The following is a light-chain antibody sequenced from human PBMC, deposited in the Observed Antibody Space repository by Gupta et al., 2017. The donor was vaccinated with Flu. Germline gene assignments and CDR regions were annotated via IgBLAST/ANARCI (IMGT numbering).Light chain of an antibody. V-gene: IGKV3-20*01. J-gene: IGKJ4*01. CDR1: QIVTNSY. CDR3: QQYCSPPVT. Sequence: EIVLTQSPGTRSLSQGERATLSCRASQIVTNSYLAWYQQKPGQAPRLLIYGASSRATGIPDRFGGSGSGTDFTLIISRLEAGDVAVYYCQQYCSPPVTFGGGTKVEIK. CDR2: GAS.